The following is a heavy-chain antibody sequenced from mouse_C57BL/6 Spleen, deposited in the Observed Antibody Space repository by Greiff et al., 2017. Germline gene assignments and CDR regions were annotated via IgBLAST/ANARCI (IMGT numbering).Heavy chain of an antibody. V-gene: IGHV1-15*01. CDR1: GYTFTDYE. Sequence: QVQLQQSGAELVRPGASVTLSCKASGYTFTDYEMHWVKQTPVHGLEWIGAIDPETGGTAYNQKFKGKAILTADKSSSTAYMELRSLTSEDSAVYYCTSGGLLLRHYYAMDYWGQGTSVTVSS. CDR3: TSGGLLLRHYYAMDY. J-gene: IGHJ4*01. CDR2: IDPETGGT. D-gene: IGHD1-1*01.